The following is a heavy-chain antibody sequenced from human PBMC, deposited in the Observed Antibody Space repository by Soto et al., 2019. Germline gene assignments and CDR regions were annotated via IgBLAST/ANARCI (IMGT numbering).Heavy chain of an antibody. J-gene: IGHJ4*02. CDR1: GFPFSSYG. V-gene: IGHV3-30*03. CDR3: VGGQYYLDY. D-gene: IGHD3-10*01. CDR2: ISYDGSNK. Sequence: QVQLVESGGGVVQPGRSLRLSCAASGFPFSSYGMHWVREAPGKGLEWVAVISYDGSNKYYADSVKGRFTISRDNSASTRYLQMNSLRPEDTALYYCVGGQYYLDYRGQGTLVTVSP.